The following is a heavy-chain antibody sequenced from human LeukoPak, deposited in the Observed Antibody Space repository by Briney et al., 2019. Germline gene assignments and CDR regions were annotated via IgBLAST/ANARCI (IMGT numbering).Heavy chain of an antibody. CDR3: ASNPIVVVVAATPGWFDP. J-gene: IGHJ5*02. CDR2: INHSGST. Sequence: SETLSLTCAVYGGSFSGYYWSWIRQPPGKGLEWIGEINHSGSTNYNPSLKSRGTISVDTSKNQFSLKLSSVTAADTAVYYCASNPIVVVVAATPGWFDPWGQGTLVTVSS. V-gene: IGHV4-34*01. CDR1: GGSFSGYY. D-gene: IGHD2-15*01.